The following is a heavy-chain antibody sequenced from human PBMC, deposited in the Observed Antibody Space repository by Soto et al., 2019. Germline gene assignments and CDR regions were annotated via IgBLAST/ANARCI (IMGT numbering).Heavy chain of an antibody. D-gene: IGHD2-15*01. CDR3: AKSDRWHGVVREDFFAI. V-gene: IGHV3-30*18. J-gene: IGHJ3*02. CDR1: GFNFRSYA. Sequence: QVQLVESGGGVVQPGRSLRLSCAASGFNFRSYAMHWVRQAPGKGLEWVAAISYDGSDLYYTDSVKGRFTISRDNSENTLYVQMKSLRPEDTAVYYCAKSDRWHGVVREDFFAIWGQGTTVPVSS. CDR2: ISYDGSDL.